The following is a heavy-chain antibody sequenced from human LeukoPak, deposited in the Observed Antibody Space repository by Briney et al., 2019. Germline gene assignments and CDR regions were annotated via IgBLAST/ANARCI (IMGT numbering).Heavy chain of an antibody. CDR3: AANSGSKEY. Sequence: GGSLRLSCAASGFTFSSYVMSWVRQAPGKGLEWVSSISGSAVDTYYADSVKGRFTISRDNSKNTLYLQMNSLRVEDTAVYYCAANSGSKEYWGQGTLVTVSS. CDR2: ISGSAVDT. J-gene: IGHJ4*02. D-gene: IGHD1-26*01. CDR1: GFTFSSYV. V-gene: IGHV3-23*01.